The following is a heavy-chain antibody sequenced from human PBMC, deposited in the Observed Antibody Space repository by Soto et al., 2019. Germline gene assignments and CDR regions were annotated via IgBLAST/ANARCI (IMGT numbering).Heavy chain of an antibody. D-gene: IGHD3-9*01. CDR3: AKEHYYTLTGYYGPDY. CDR1: GFTFSSYG. V-gene: IGHV3-30*18. Sequence: QVQLVESGGGVVQPGRSLRLSCAASGFTFSSYGIHGVRQSPGKGLEWVAVISYDGSNKYYADYVKGRFTISRDNSTNTLYLQMNSLRAEDTAVYYCAKEHYYTLTGYYGPDYWGQGTMVTVSS. J-gene: IGHJ4*02. CDR2: ISYDGSNK.